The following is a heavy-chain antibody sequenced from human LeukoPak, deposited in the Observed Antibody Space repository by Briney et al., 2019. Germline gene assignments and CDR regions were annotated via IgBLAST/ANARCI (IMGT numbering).Heavy chain of an antibody. CDR3: ARHPFNTSSIDY. V-gene: IGHV4-4*07. Sequence: NPSETLSLTCTVSGDSISSSYWSWLRQPAGKGLEWIGRMYSSGTIKYNPSLKSRVTMSVDTSKNQFSLKLNSVTATDTAVYYCARHPFNTSSIDYWGQGTLVTVSS. J-gene: IGHJ4*02. D-gene: IGHD6-6*01. CDR1: GDSISSSY. CDR2: MYSSGTI.